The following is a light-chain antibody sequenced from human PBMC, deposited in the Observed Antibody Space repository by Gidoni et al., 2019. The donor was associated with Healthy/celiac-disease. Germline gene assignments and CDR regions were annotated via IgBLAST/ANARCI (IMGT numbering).Light chain of an antibody. Sequence: EIVLTQSPATLSLSPGERATLSCRASQSVSSYLAWYQQKPGQAPRLRIYDASHRATGIPARFSGSGSGTDFTLTISSLEPEDFAVYYCQQRSNWPPITFGQXTRLEIK. J-gene: IGKJ5*01. CDR3: QQRSNWPPIT. CDR1: QSVSSY. CDR2: DAS. V-gene: IGKV3-11*01.